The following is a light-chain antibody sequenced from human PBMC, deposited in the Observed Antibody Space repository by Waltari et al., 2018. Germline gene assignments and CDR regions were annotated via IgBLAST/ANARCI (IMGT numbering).Light chain of an antibody. CDR3: QQVNSFPRT. V-gene: IGKV1-12*01. J-gene: IGKJ1*01. CDR2: DAS. CDR1: QDISSR. Sequence: IQMTQSPSSVSASVGDRVTLTCRASQDISSRLAWYQQKPGKAPKLLIFDASSLHSGVPSRFSGRGSGTDFTLTIRSLQPEDFATYYCQQVNSFPRTFGQGTKVEVK.